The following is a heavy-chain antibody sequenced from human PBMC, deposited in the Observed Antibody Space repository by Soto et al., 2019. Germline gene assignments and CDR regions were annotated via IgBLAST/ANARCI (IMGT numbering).Heavy chain of an antibody. CDR2: ISSSGSTI. CDR3: ARSRYYDFWSGYPRHYYMDV. CDR1: GFTCSDYY. D-gene: IGHD3-3*01. V-gene: IGHV3-11*01. J-gene: IGHJ6*03. Sequence: GGSLRLSCAASGFTCSDYYMSWIRQAPGKGLEWVSYISSSGSTIYYADSVKGRFTISRDNAKNSLYLQMNSLRAEDTAVYYCARSRYYDFWSGYPRHYYMDVWGKGTTVTVSS.